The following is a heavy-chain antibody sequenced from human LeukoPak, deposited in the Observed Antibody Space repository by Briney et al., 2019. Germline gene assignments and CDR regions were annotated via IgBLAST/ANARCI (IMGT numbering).Heavy chain of an antibody. V-gene: IGHV4-59*08. CDR3: ARRRADYYYGMDV. CDR2: IYYSGST. Sequence: PSETLSLTCTVSGGSISSYYWSWIRQPPGKGLEWIGYIYYSGSTNYNPSLKSRVTISVDTSKNQFSLKLSSVTAADTAVYYCARRRADYYYGMDVWGQGTTVTVSS. CDR1: GGSISSYY. D-gene: IGHD6-25*01. J-gene: IGHJ6*02.